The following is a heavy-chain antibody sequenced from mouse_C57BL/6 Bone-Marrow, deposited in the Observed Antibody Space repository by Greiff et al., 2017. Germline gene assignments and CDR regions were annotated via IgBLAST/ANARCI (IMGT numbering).Heavy chain of an antibody. J-gene: IGHJ1*03. Sequence: VQLQQSGAELVRPGASVKLSCTASGFNIKDYYMHWVKQRPEQGLEWIGRIDPEDGDTESAPKFQGKATMTADTSSNTAYLQLSSLTSEDTAVYYCTTIITTVVAKDWYFDVWGTGTTVTVSS. CDR1: GFNIKDYY. D-gene: IGHD1-1*01. V-gene: IGHV14-1*01. CDR3: TTIITTVVAKDWYFDV. CDR2: IDPEDGDT.